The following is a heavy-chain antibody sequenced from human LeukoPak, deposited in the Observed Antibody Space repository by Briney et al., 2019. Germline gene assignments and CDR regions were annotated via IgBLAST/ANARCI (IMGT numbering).Heavy chain of an antibody. D-gene: IGHD2-21*01. CDR2: ITDDGSYT. CDR3: ASFGISWRSSY. Sequence: GGSLRLSCAASGFSFSSHWVHWVRQAPGKGLVWVSRITDDGSYTSNVDSVKGRFTISRDNVNNMLYLHMNSLRAEDTAVYYCASFGISWRSSYWGQGTLVTVSS. V-gene: IGHV3-74*01. CDR1: GFSFSSHW. J-gene: IGHJ4*02.